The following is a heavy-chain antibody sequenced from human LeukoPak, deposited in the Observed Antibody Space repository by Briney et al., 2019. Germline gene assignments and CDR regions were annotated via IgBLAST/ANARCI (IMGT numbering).Heavy chain of an antibody. V-gene: IGHV4-34*01. J-gene: IGHJ4*02. D-gene: IGHD3-22*01. CDR2: INHSGST. CDR3: ARYTNYDSSGYLTYYFDY. Sequence: PSETLSLTCAVYGGSFSGYYWSWLRQPPGKGLEWIGEINHSGSTNYNPSLKSRVTISVDTSKNQFSLKLSSVTAADTAVYYCARYTNYDSSGYLTYYFDYWGQGTLVTVSS. CDR1: GGSFSGYY.